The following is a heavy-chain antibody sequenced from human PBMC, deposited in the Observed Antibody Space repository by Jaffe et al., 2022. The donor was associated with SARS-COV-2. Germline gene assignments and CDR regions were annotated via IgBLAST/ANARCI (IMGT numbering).Heavy chain of an antibody. J-gene: IGHJ2*01. CDR2: INAGNGNT. D-gene: IGHD4-17*01. Sequence: QVQLVQSGAEVKKPGASVKVSCKASGYTFTSYAMHWVRQAPGQRLEWMGWINAGNGNTKYSQKFQGRVTITRDTSASTAYMELSSLRSEDTAVYYCARGSDYGDSHWYFDLWGRGTLVTVSS. CDR3: ARGSDYGDSHWYFDL. CDR1: GYTFTSYA. V-gene: IGHV1-3*01.